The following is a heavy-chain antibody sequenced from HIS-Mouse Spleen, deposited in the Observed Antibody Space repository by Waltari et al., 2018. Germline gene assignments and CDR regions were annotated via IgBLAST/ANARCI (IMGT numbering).Heavy chain of an antibody. CDR1: GGSISSSSYY. V-gene: IGHV4-39*07. Sequence: QLQLQESGPGLVKPSETLSLTCTVSGGSISSSSYYWGWIRQPPGKGLEWIGSIDYSGSTYSNPSLKSRGTISVDTSKNQFSLKLSSVTAADTAVYYCAREIPYSSSWYDWYFDLWGRGTLVTVSS. CDR3: AREIPYSSSWYDWYFDL. J-gene: IGHJ2*01. CDR2: IDYSGST. D-gene: IGHD6-13*01.